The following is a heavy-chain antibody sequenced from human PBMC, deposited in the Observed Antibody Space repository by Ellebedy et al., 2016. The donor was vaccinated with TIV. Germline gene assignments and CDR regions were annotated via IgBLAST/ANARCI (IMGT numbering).Heavy chain of an antibody. V-gene: IGHV3-7*01. CDR2: INQDGSQT. CDR3: GRMDSGYVAS. J-gene: IGHJ5*01. CDR1: GFTFSGYW. D-gene: IGHD5-12*01. Sequence: PGGSLRLSCLASGFTFSGYWMIWVRQAPGKGLEWVANINQDGSQTNYVDSVKGRFTISRYNAEASLHLQMHNLRVEDTALYYCGRMDSGYVASWGHGTRVTVSS.